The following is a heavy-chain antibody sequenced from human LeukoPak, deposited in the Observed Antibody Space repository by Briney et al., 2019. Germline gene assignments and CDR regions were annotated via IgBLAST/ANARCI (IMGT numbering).Heavy chain of an antibody. J-gene: IGHJ5*02. V-gene: IGHV4-4*07. Sequence: SETLSLTCTVSGGSISSYYWSWIRQPAGKGLEWIGRIYTSGSTNYNPSLKSRVTMSVDTSKNQFSLKLSSVTAADTAVYYCTMVRGVILSKRVQFDPWGQGTLVTVSS. D-gene: IGHD3-10*01. CDR2: IYTSGST. CDR1: GGSISSYY. CDR3: TMVRGVILSKRVQFDP.